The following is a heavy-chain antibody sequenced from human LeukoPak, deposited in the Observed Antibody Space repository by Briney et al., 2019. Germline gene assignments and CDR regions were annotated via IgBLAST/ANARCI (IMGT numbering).Heavy chain of an antibody. J-gene: IGHJ5*02. Sequence: SETLSLTCSVTGESLTCAGYYSACLRQPPGKGLEWIGSVYYSGSIKYNPSLKGRVPISRDMSKNQFSLNLNSVDATDTAVYYCAGRDYAACSDPWGQGTLVTVSS. D-gene: IGHD4/OR15-4a*01. CDR2: VYYSGSI. CDR1: GESLTCAGYY. CDR3: AGRDYAACSDP. V-gene: IGHV4-39*07.